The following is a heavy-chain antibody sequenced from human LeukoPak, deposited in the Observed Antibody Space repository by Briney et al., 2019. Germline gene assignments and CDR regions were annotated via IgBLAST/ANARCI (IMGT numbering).Heavy chain of an antibody. CDR3: ARYSGFQFDY. D-gene: IGHD5-12*01. CDR2: IYYSGST. J-gene: IGHJ4*02. V-gene: IGHV4-39*01. CDR1: GGSISSSGYY. Sequence: SESLSLTCLVSGGSISSSGYYWGWIRQPPGEGLEWIGNIYYSGSTYYNPSLKSRGTISVDTSKNQFSLKLSSVTAADTAVYYCARYSGFQFDYWGQGTLVTVSS.